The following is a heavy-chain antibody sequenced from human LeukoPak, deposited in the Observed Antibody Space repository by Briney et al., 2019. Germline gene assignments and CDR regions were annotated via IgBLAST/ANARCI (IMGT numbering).Heavy chain of an antibody. Sequence: GASVKVSCRASGYTFTSYGISWVRQAPGQGLEWMGWISAYNGNTNYAQKLQGRVTMTTDTSTSTAYMELRSLRSDDTAVYYCGRWGYCSSTSCSRASYYYYYGMDVWGQGTTVTVSS. CDR2: ISAYNGNT. J-gene: IGHJ6*02. V-gene: IGHV1-18*01. D-gene: IGHD2-2*01. CDR1: GYTFTSYG. CDR3: GRWGYCSSTSCSRASYYYYYGMDV.